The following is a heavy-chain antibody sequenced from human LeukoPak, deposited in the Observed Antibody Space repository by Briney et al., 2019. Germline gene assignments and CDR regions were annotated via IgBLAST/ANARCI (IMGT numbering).Heavy chain of an antibody. CDR2: IGKRGDT. Sequence: GGSLRLSCAASGFTFSNYDMHWVRQTTGKGLEWGSGIGKRGDTYYVGSVKVRFIISRENGKNSLDLQMDSLTVGDTAVYYWARGAEGFDPWGQGTLVTVSS. D-gene: IGHD1-26*01. J-gene: IGHJ5*02. CDR3: ARGAEGFDP. CDR1: GFTFSNYD. V-gene: IGHV3-13*01.